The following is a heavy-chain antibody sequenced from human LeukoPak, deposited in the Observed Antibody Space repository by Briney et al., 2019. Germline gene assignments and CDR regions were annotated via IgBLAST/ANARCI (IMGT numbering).Heavy chain of an antibody. J-gene: IGHJ5*02. CDR1: GGTFSSYA. CDR3: ASLGYCSSTSCYTLGFNWFDP. D-gene: IGHD2-2*02. V-gene: IGHV1-69*05. Sequence: SVKVSCKASGGTFSSYAISWVRQAPGQGLEWMGGIIPIFGTANYAQKFQGRVTITTDESTSTAYTELSSLRSEDTAVYYCASLGYCSSTSCYTLGFNWFDPWGQGTLVTASS. CDR2: IIPIFGTA.